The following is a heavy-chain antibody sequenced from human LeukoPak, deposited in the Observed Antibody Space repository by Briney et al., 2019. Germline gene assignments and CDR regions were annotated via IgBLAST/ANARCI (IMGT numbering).Heavy chain of an antibody. CDR3: ARNGYGSGSSW. Sequence: SETLSLTCTVSGGSISSYYWSWIRQPAGEGLEWIGRIHNSGSTNYNPSLNSRVTISVDTSKNQVSLKLTSVTAADTAVYYCARNGYGSGSSWWGQGTLVTVSS. V-gene: IGHV4-4*07. J-gene: IGHJ4*02. CDR2: IHNSGST. CDR1: GGSISSYY. D-gene: IGHD3-10*01.